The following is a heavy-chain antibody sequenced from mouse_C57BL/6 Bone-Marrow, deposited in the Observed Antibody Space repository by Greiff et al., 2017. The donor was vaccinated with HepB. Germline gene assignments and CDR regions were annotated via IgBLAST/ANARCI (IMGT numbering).Heavy chain of an antibody. D-gene: IGHD1-1*01. Sequence: QVQLQQSGAELVRPGASVKLSCKASGYTFTSYGISWVKQRTGQGLEWIGEIYPRSGNTYYNEKFKGKATLTADKSSSTAYMELRSLTSEDSAVYFCAREVTTVVATDYFDYWGQGTTLTVSS. CDR3: AREVTTVVATDYFDY. CDR2: IYPRSGNT. J-gene: IGHJ2*01. CDR1: GYTFTSYG. V-gene: IGHV1-81*01.